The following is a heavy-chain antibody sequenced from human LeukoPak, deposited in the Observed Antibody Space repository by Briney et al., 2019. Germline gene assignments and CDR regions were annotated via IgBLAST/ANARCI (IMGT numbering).Heavy chain of an antibody. J-gene: IGHJ4*02. D-gene: IGHD3-22*01. CDR2: IYYSGNT. V-gene: IGHV4-59*01. Sequence: SETLSLTCTVSDGSISTYYWNWIRQPPGKGLEWIGYIYYSGNTNYNPSLKSRLTISIDTSKNQFSLTLRSVTAADTAVYDCARETHYYYDTSGHYDGWGQGTLVTVSS. CDR1: DGSISTYY. CDR3: ARETHYYYDTSGHYDG.